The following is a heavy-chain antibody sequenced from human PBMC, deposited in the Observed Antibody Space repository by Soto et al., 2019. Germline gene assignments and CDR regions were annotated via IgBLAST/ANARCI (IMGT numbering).Heavy chain of an antibody. J-gene: IGHJ1*01. CDR1: GFTSSSYN. D-gene: IGHD6-19*01. V-gene: IGHV3-48*02. Sequence: EVQLVESGGGLVQPGGSLRLSCAASGFTSSSYNMNWVRQAPGKGLEWVSYISSSSSNIYYEDSVKGRFTISRDNAKNSLYLQMNSLRDEDTAVYYCATSGSSGWSEYFQHWGQGTLVTVSS. CDR2: ISSSSSNI. CDR3: ATSGSSGWSEYFQH.